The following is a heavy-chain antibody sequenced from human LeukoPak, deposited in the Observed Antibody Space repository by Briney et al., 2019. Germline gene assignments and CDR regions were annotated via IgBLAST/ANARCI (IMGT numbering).Heavy chain of an antibody. D-gene: IGHD3-16*02. CDR1: GFTFSSYA. CDR2: ISYDGSNK. J-gene: IGHJ4*02. V-gene: IGHV3-30-3*01. CDR3: ARDSVWGSYLSYYFDY. Sequence: GRSLRLSCAASGFTFSSYAMHWVRQAPGKGLEWVAVISYDGSNKYYADSVKGRFTISRDNSKSTLYLQMNSLRAEDTAVYYCARDSVWGSYLSYYFDYWGQGTLVTVSS.